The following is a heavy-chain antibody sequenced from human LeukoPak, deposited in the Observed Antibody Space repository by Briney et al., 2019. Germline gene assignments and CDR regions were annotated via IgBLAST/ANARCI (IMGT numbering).Heavy chain of an antibody. CDR1: GFTFSSYA. CDR2: ISSNGGST. J-gene: IGHJ4*02. CDR3: ARALFIVGAPLNY. Sequence: PGGSLRLSCAASGFTFSSYAMHWVRQAPGKGLEYVSAISSNGGSTYYANSVKGRFTISRDNSKNTLYLQMGSLRAEDMAVYYCARALFIVGAPLNYWGQGTLVTVSS. V-gene: IGHV3-64*01. D-gene: IGHD1-26*01.